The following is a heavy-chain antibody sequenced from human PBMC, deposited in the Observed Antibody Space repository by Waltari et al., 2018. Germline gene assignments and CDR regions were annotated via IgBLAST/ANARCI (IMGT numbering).Heavy chain of an antibody. CDR3: TKRGDYYYYGMDV. V-gene: IGHV3-23*04. J-gene: IGHJ6*02. CDR1: GFTFSSYA. Sequence: EVRLVESGGGLVQPGGSLRLSCATPGFTFSSYAMSWVRQAPGKGLEWVSSISAGGGATYYADSVKGRFTISRDISKNTLCLQVNSLRADDTAVYYCTKRGDYYYYGMDVWGQGTTVTVSS. CDR2: ISAGGGAT.